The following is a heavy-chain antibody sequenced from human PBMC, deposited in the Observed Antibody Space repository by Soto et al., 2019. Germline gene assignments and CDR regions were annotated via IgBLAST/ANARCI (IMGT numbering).Heavy chain of an antibody. J-gene: IGHJ4*02. CDR2: IYHSVST. D-gene: IGHD4-17*01. Sequence: SETLSLTCAVSGGSISSGGYSWSWIRQPPGKGLEWIGYIYHSVSTYYNPSLKSRVTISVDTSKNQFSLKLSSVTAADTAVYYCARRYGASFDYWGQGTLVTVSS. CDR3: ARRYGASFDY. V-gene: IGHV4-30-2*02. CDR1: GGSISSGGYS.